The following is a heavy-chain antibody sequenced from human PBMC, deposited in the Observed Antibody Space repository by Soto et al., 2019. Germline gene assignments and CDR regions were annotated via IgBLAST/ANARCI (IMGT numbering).Heavy chain of an antibody. V-gene: IGHV3-48*02. CDR3: ARPSRYFDTSGYYGAFYYYGMDV. Sequence: GGSLRLSCAASGFSFSTYDMNWVRQAPGKGLEWISYISSSSSTIYYADSVKGRFTISRDNAENSLYLQMNSLRDEDTAVYYCARPSRYFDTSGYYGAFYYYGMDVWGQGTTVTVSS. J-gene: IGHJ6*02. CDR1: GFSFSTYD. D-gene: IGHD3-22*01. CDR2: ISSSSSTI.